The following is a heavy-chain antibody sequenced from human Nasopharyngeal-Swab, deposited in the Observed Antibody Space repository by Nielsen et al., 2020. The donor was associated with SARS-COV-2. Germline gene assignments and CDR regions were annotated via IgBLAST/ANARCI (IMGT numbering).Heavy chain of an antibody. CDR2: VNQDGSRT. Sequence: GESLKISCSASGFTFSLYAMHWVRQAPGKGLVWVSRVNQDGSRTDYADSVRGRFTISRDNAKNTLYLQMNSLRVEDTAVYYCVKHQGSSSDQWGQGTLVTASS. CDR1: GFTFSLYA. CDR3: VKHQGSSSDQ. V-gene: IGHV3-74*01. J-gene: IGHJ4*02.